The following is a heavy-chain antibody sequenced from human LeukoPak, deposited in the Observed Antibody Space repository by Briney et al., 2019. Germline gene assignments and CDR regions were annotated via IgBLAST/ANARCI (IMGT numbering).Heavy chain of an antibody. J-gene: IGHJ5*02. CDR1: GGSFSGYY. CDR2: INHSGST. D-gene: IGHD3-3*01. Sequence: SETLSLTCAVYGGSFSGYYWSWIRQPPGKGLEWIGEINHSGSTNYNPSLKSRVTISVDTSKNQFSLKLSSVTAADTAVYYCARSGAQLRFLEWLPHRHNWFDPWGQGTLVTVSS. V-gene: IGHV4-34*01. CDR3: ARSGAQLRFLEWLPHRHNWFDP.